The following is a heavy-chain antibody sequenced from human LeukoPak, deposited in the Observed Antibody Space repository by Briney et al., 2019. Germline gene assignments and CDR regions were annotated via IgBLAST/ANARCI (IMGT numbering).Heavy chain of an antibody. CDR3: TRDLHPPGY. Sequence: GGSLRLSCAASGFTFSSYGMHWVRQAPGKGLEWVAFIRYDGSNKYYADSVEGRFTISRDNSKNTLYLQMNSLKTEDTAVYYCTRDLHPPGYWGQGTLVTVSS. V-gene: IGHV3-30*02. J-gene: IGHJ4*02. CDR2: IRYDGSNK. D-gene: IGHD4-11*01. CDR1: GFTFSSYG.